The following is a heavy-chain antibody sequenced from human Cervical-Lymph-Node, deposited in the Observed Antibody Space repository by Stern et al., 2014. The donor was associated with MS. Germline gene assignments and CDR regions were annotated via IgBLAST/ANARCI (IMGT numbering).Heavy chain of an antibody. CDR2: IGTAGDT. CDR1: GFTFSSYD. Sequence: EVQLVESGGGLVQPGGSLRLSCAASGFTFSSYDMHWVRQATGKGLEWVSAIGTAGDTSYPGSVKGRFTISRENAKNSLYLQMNSLRAGDTAVYYCARDISDAILDVWGQGTTVTVSS. J-gene: IGHJ6*02. D-gene: IGHD1-14*01. V-gene: IGHV3-13*01. CDR3: ARDISDAILDV.